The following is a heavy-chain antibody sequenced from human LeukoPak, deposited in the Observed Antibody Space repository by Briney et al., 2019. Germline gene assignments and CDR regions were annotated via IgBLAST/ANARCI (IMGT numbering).Heavy chain of an antibody. V-gene: IGHV4-59*01. D-gene: IGHD6-13*01. J-gene: IGHJ3*02. CDR1: GGSISSYY. CDR3: AREGWQQMIRRGFDI. CDR2: IYYSGST. Sequence: SETLSLTCTVSGGSISSYYWSWIRQPPGKGPEWIGYIYYSGSTNYNPSLKSRVTISVDASKNQFSLELRSVTATDTAVYYCAREGWQQMIRRGFDIWGQGTMVTVSS.